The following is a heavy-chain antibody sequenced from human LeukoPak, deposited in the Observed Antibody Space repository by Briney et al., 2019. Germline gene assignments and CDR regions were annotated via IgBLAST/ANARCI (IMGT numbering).Heavy chain of an antibody. CDR1: GYIFTSNY. D-gene: IGHD2-21*02. CDR2: ISAYNGNT. V-gene: IGHV1-18*04. Sequence: GASVKVSCKASGYIFTSNYIHWVRQAPGQGLEWMGWISAYNGNTNYAQKLQGRVTMTTDTSTSTAYMELRSLRSDDTAVYYCARDDGAYCGGDCYSDHWGQGTLVTVSS. CDR3: ARDDGAYCGGDCYSDH. J-gene: IGHJ5*02.